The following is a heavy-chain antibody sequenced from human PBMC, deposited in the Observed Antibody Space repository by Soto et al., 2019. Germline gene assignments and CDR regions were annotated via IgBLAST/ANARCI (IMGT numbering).Heavy chain of an antibody. V-gene: IGHV3-53*02. D-gene: IGHD6-19*01. Sequence: EVQLVETGGGLIQPGGSLRLSCAASGFTVSSNYMSWVRQAPGKGLEWVSVIYSGGSTYYADSVKGRFTISRDNSKNPLYLQMNSLRAEDPAVYYCAGPSSGWSAHTGPGYFDLWGRGTLVTVSS. J-gene: IGHJ2*01. CDR3: AGPSSGWSAHTGPGYFDL. CDR1: GFTVSSNY. CDR2: IYSGGST.